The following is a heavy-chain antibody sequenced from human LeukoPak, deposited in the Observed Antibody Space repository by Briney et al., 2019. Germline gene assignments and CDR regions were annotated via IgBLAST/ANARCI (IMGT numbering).Heavy chain of an antibody. CDR3: ARDGGDYYDSSGYHY. V-gene: IGHV3-7*01. CDR2: IKEDGSEK. Sequence: GGSLRLSCAASGFTFSSYWMSWVRQAPGKGLECVANIKEDGSEKYYVDSVKGRFTISRDNAKNSLYLQMNSLRTEDTAVYYCARDGGDYYDSSGYHYWGQGTLVTVSS. J-gene: IGHJ4*02. CDR1: GFTFSSYW. D-gene: IGHD3-22*01.